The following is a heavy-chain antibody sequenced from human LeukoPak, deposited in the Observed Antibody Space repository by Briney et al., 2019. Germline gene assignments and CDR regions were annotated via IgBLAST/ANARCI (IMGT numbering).Heavy chain of an antibody. CDR1: GLDVSSDY. V-gene: IGHV3-53*01. CDR3: TRAPAWDLLYYN. Sequence: GGPLRLSCAASGLDVSSDYLSWVRQAPGKGLEWVSFFYKFDTYYADSVRGRFTISRDNSKDTFYLQMNSLRVDDTAVYFCTRAPAWDLLYYNWGQGTRVTVSS. CDR2: FYKFDT. J-gene: IGHJ4*02. D-gene: IGHD1-26*01.